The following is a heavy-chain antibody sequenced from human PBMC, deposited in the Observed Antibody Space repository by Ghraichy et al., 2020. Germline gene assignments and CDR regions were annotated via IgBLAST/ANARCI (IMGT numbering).Heavy chain of an antibody. CDR3: ARDGATLNFAAFDI. D-gene: IGHD1-26*01. V-gene: IGHV3-48*04. J-gene: IGHJ3*02. CDR2: ISSSSGTI. CDR1: GFTFSGYI. Sequence: GGSLRLSCAASGFTFSGYIMNWVRQAPGKGLEWVSYISSSSGTIYYADSVKGRFTISRDNAKNSLYLQMNSLRAEDTAVYYCARDGATLNFAAFDIWGQGTMVTVSS.